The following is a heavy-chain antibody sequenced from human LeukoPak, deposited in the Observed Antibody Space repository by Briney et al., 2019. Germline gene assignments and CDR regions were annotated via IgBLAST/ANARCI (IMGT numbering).Heavy chain of an antibody. CDR1: GYTFTSYA. CDR3: AREHDFWSPYAFDI. V-gene: IGHV1-3*01. D-gene: IGHD3-3*01. Sequence: ASVKVSCRTSGYTFTSYAIQWVRQAPGQRLEWMGWINAGNGNTKYSQKFQGRVTITRDTSATTAYMELSTLRSEDTAVYYCAREHDFWSPYAFDIWGQGTMVTVSS. J-gene: IGHJ3*02. CDR2: INAGNGNT.